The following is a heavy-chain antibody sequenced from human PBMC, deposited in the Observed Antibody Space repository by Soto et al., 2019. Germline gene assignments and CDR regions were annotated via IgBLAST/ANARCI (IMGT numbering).Heavy chain of an antibody. D-gene: IGHD2-2*01. CDR2: IIPILGIA. CDR3: ASTVYCSSTSCYSTPYYYYGMDV. J-gene: IGHJ6*02. Sequence: SVKVSCKASGGTFSSYTISWVRQAPGQGLEWMGRIIPILGIANYAQKFQGRVTITADKSTSTAYMELSSLRSEDTAVYYGASTVYCSSTSCYSTPYYYYGMDVWG. CDR1: GGTFSSYT. V-gene: IGHV1-69*02.